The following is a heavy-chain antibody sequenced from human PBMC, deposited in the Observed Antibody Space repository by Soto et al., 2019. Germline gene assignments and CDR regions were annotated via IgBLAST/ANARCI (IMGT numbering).Heavy chain of an antibody. CDR3: ARDRKYYDSSGYYGGGNYFDY. J-gene: IGHJ4*02. CDR2: IYHSGST. Sequence: QVQLQESGPGLVKPSGTLSLTCAVSGGSISSSNWWSWVRQPPGKGLEWIGEIYHSGSTNYNPSLKSRVTISVDKSKNQCSLKLSSVTAADTAVYYCARDRKYYDSSGYYGGGNYFDYWGQGTLVTVSS. D-gene: IGHD3-22*01. V-gene: IGHV4-4*02. CDR1: GGSISSSNW.